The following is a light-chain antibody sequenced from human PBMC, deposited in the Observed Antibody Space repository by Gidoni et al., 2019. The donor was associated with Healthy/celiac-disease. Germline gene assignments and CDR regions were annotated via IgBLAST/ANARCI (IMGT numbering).Light chain of an antibody. J-gene: IGLJ7*01. CDR3: QVWDSSSDHAV. CDR1: NIGSKS. V-gene: IGLV3-21*03. Sequence: SYVLTQPPSVSVAPGKPARITCGGNNIGSKSVHWYQQKPGQAPVLVVYDDSARPSGIPERFSGSNSGNTVTLTISRVEAGDEADYYCQVWDSSSDHAVFGGGTQLTVL. CDR2: DDS.